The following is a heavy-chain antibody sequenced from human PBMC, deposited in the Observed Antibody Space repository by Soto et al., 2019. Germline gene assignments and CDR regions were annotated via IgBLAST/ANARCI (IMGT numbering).Heavy chain of an antibody. D-gene: IGHD6-19*01. V-gene: IGHV3-23*01. CDR3: VKDYGSGCPFDY. CDR2: IIESGGST. J-gene: IGHJ4*02. Sequence: GGSLRLSCAASGFTFSSYAMSWVRQAPGKGLEWVSGIIESGGSTYYADSVKGRFTISRDNSKNTLDLQMNSLTAEDTAVYYCVKDYGSGCPFDYWGQGALVTVSS. CDR1: GFTFSSYA.